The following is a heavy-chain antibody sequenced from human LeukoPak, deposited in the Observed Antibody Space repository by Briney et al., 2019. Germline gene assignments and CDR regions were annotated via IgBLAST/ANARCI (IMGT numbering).Heavy chain of an antibody. J-gene: IGHJ4*02. CDR2: ISGSGGST. Sequence: GGSLRLSCAASGFTFSSYAMSWVRQAPGKGLEWVSAISGSGGSTYYADSVKGRFTISRDNSKNTLYLQMNSLRAEDTAVYYCAKSMIVVVITTGFDYWGQGTLVTVSS. D-gene: IGHD3-22*01. CDR3: AKSMIVVVITTGFDY. V-gene: IGHV3-23*01. CDR1: GFTFSSYA.